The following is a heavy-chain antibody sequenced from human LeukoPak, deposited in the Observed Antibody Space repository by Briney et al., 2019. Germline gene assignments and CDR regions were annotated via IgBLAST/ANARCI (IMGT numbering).Heavy chain of an antibody. D-gene: IGHD1-14*01. CDR2: INEDGGER. Sequence: GGSLRLSCAASGFTLSRDWMSWVCQGPGEGLEWVANINEDGGERHYVDTVKGRFNISRDNAKNSLYLQMNSLRAEDTAVYYCARGGNLENWGRGTLVTVSS. CDR3: ARGGNLEN. V-gene: IGHV3-7*01. J-gene: IGHJ4*02. CDR1: GFTLSRDW.